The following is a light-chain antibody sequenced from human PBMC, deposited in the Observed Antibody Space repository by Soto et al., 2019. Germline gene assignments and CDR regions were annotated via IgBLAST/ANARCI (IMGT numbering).Light chain of an antibody. CDR2: QVT. Sequence: QSVLTQPASVSGSPGQSITISCTGTSSDLAIYNYVSWYQQQPGKAPKLMIYQVTNRPSGVSNRFSGSKSGNTASLTISALQAEDEADYYCSSYPDSSNYVLGIGTKV. V-gene: IGLV2-14*01. CDR1: SSDLAIYNY. CDR3: SSYPDSSNYV. J-gene: IGLJ1*01.